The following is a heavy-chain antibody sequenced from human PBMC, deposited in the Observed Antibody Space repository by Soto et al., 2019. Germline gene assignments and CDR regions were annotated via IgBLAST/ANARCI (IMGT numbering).Heavy chain of an antibody. CDR2: IRNKVNSYTT. CDR3: ARHIPYHGKDV. CDR1: GFTSSDHY. V-gene: IGHV3-72*01. D-gene: IGHD2-21*01. Sequence: EVQLVESGGGLVQPGGSLRLSCAASGFTSSDHYMDWVRQATGKGLEWVGRIRNKVNSYTTEYAAAVKGKLTVSGADSKNSVYLQMNSLKTEDTAVYYSARHIPYHGKDVWGQGTTVTVPS. J-gene: IGHJ6*01.